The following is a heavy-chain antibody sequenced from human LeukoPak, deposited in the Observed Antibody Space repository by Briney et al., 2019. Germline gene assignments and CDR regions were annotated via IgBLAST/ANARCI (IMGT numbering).Heavy chain of an antibody. CDR1: GXTFSKVW. J-gene: IGHJ1*01. V-gene: IGHV3-15*01. CDR3: TTDLSELDDSGYYAKYFHH. D-gene: IGHD3-22*01. Sequence: GGSLRLSCAASGXTFSKVWMSWVRQAPGKGLESVVRLKSKTDGGTIDSGAPGKGRFTISRDDSKDTLFLQMNSLKTEDTAVYYCTTDLSELDDSGYYAKYFHHWGQGTLVSVSS. CDR2: LKSKTDGGTI.